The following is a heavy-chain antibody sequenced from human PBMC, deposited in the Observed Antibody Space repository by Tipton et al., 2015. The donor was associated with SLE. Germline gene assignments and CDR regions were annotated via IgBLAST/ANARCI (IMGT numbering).Heavy chain of an antibody. D-gene: IGHD3-3*02. CDR1: GGSIRCYY. V-gene: IGHV4-4*07. CDR2: FYPTGNT. J-gene: IGHJ4*02. CDR3: ARDKSSHSKYILDH. Sequence: TLSLTCTVSGGSIRCYYWSWFRQPAGKGLEWIGRFYPTGNTNYNPSLKSRVTMSVDTSKNQFSLKLTSVTAADTAVYYCARDKSSHSKYILDHWGQGTLVTVSP.